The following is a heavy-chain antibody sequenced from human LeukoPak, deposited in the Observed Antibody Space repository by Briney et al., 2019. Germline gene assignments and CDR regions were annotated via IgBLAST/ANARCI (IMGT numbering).Heavy chain of an antibody. CDR2: IYYSGST. Sequence: SETLSLTCTVSGGSISSNYWSWIRQPPGKGLEWLGYIYYSGSTEYNPSLKSRVTISVDTSKNQFSLKLSSVVAADTAVFYCAKGEDYGSGTVHFASWGQGTLVTVSS. D-gene: IGHD3-10*01. CDR1: GGSISSNY. J-gene: IGHJ4*02. V-gene: IGHV4-59*01. CDR3: AKGEDYGSGTVHFAS.